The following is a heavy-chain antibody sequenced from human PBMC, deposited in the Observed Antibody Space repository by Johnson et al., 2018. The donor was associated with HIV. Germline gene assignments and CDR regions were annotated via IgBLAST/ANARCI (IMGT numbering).Heavy chain of an antibody. CDR3: AKPLGGRDTAMVAIGFDI. Sequence: QEQLVESGGGVVQPGRSLRLSCAASGFTFSSPGMRWVRPAPGTGLEWVADISHAASSTYYADSVKGRCTISRDKNMLYLQMNSLRAEDTAVYYCAKPLGGRDTAMVAIGFDIWGQGTMLTVSS. CDR2: ISHAASST. V-gene: IGHV3-30*18. J-gene: IGHJ3*02. CDR1: GFTFSSPG. D-gene: IGHD5-18*01.